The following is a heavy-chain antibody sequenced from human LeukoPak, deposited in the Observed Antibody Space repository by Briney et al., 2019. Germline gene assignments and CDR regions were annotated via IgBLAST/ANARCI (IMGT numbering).Heavy chain of an antibody. CDR1: GYTFTSYG. CDR2: ISAYNGNT. Sequence: ASVKVSCKASGYTFTSYGISWVRQAPGQGLEWMGWISAYNGNTNYAQELQGRVTMTTDTSTSTAYMELRSLRSADTAVYYCARSIAWGMIVVVPYYFDYWGQGTLVTVSS. CDR3: ARSIAWGMIVVVPYYFDY. J-gene: IGHJ4*02. V-gene: IGHV1-18*01. D-gene: IGHD3-22*01.